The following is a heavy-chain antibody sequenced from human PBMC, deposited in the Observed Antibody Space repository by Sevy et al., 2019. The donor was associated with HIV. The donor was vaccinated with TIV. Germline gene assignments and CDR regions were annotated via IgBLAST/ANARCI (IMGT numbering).Heavy chain of an antibody. V-gene: IGHV3-21*01. Sequence: GGSLRLSCAASGFTFSNYFINWVRQAPGKGLEWVSSISRGSSYIFYADSVKGRFTMSRDNAKNSLYLHMNSLRAEDTAVYYCARGDYYGSLYYFDSWGPGTLVTVSS. CDR1: GFTFSNYF. J-gene: IGHJ4*02. CDR3: ARGDYYGSLYYFDS. D-gene: IGHD3-10*01. CDR2: ISRGSSYI.